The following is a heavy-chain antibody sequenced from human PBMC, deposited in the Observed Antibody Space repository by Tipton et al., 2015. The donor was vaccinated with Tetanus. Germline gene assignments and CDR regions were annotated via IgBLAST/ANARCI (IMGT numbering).Heavy chain of an antibody. J-gene: IGHJ5*02. CDR3: ARGMSFDP. V-gene: IGHV3-7*01. CDR1: GFTVTNAW. Sequence: SLRLSCAASGFTVTNAWMTWARQAPGKGLEWVANIKYDESEKYYVDSVKGRFTISRDNAKNSLYLQMNSLRVDDTAVYYCARGMSFDPWGQGTLVTVSS. CDR2: IKYDESEK.